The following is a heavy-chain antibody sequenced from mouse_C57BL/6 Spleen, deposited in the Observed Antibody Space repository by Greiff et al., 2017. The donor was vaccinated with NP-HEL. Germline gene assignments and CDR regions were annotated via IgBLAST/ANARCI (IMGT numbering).Heavy chain of an antibody. CDR3: ARSYGSPYAMDD. Sequence: QVQLQQPGAELVKPGASVKLSCKASGYTFTSYWMHWVKQRPGQGLEWIGMIHPNSGSTNYNEKFKSKATLTVDKASSTAYMQLSSLTSEDSAVYYCARSYGSPYAMDDWGQGTSVTVSS. CDR1: GYTFTSYW. D-gene: IGHD1-1*01. V-gene: IGHV1-64*01. J-gene: IGHJ4*01. CDR2: IHPNSGST.